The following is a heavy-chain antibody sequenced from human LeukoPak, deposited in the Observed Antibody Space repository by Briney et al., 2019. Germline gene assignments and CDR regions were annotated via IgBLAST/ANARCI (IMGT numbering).Heavy chain of an antibody. V-gene: IGHV1-2*02. CDR3: ARVQEGGYDSSRRNAFDI. CDR2: INPNSGGT. CDR1: GYTFTGYY. J-gene: IGHJ3*02. D-gene: IGHD3-22*01. Sequence: GASVKVSCKASGYTFTGYYMHWVRQAPGQGLEWMGWINPNSGGTNYAQKFQGRVTMTRDMSTSTVYMELSSLRSEDTAVYYCARVQEGGYDSSRRNAFDIWGQGTMVTVSS.